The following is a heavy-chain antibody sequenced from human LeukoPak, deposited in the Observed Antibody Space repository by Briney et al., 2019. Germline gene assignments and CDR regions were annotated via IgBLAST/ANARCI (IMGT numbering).Heavy chain of an antibody. D-gene: IGHD3-10*01. CDR3: ARDRGVWYFDL. J-gene: IGHJ2*01. V-gene: IGHV4-38-2*02. Sequence: SETLCLTCAASGYSISSGYYWGWIRQPPGKGLEWIGIIYHSGSTYYNPSLKSRVTISVDTSKNQFSLKLSSVTAADTAVYYCARDRGVWYFDLWGRGTLVIVSS. CDR2: IYHSGST. CDR1: GYSISSGYY.